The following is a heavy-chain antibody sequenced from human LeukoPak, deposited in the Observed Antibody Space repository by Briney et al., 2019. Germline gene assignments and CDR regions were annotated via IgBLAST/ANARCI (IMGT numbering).Heavy chain of an antibody. Sequence: GGSLRLSCAASGFTFNDYTMHWVRQAPGKGLEWVPLISWDGGSTYYADSVKGRFTISRDNSKNSLYLQMNSLRTEDTALYYCAADYYDSGGFDYWGQGTLVTVSS. J-gene: IGHJ4*02. CDR3: AADYYDSGGFDY. CDR1: GFTFNDYT. V-gene: IGHV3-43*01. D-gene: IGHD3-22*01. CDR2: ISWDGGST.